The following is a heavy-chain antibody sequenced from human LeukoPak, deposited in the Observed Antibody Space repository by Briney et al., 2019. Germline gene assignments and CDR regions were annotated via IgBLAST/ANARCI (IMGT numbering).Heavy chain of an antibody. CDR3: ARKATGSGSYYFDY. D-gene: IGHD3-10*01. CDR2: IYYSGCT. Sequence: PSETLSLTCTVSGGSISSYYWSWIRQPPGKGLEWIGYIYYSGCTNYNPSLKSRVTISVDTSKNQFSLKLSSVTAADTAVYYCARKATGSGSYYFDYWGQGTLVTVSS. J-gene: IGHJ4*02. CDR1: GGSISSYY. V-gene: IGHV4-59*01.